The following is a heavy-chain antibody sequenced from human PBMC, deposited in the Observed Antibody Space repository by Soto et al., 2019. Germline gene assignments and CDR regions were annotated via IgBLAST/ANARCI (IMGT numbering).Heavy chain of an antibody. D-gene: IGHD2-8*02. J-gene: IGHJ4*02. V-gene: IGHV1-3*01. CDR2: INADNGLT. Sequence: QVQLLQSGAEVKKPGASVTISCKTSGFTFTSYPTHWVRQVPEQSLEWMGWINADNGLTKYSQKFEHRLTITRDTVASTAYMELTGLTSEDTGVYYCARVWSRSFDHRGQGTLVTVSP. CDR1: GFTFTSYP. CDR3: ARVWSRSFDH.